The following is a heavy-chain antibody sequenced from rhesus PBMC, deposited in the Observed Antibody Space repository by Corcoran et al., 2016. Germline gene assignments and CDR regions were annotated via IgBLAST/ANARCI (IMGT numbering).Heavy chain of an antibody. CDR2: IDGNGANP. V-gene: IGHV4-73*01. D-gene: IGHD3-9*01. Sequence: QVKLQQWGAGLVKPWETLSLTCAVYGGSISGYYYWTWIRQSPGKGLESLGYIDGNGANPNYTPLLMNRVTISRATSKNHFSRKLGSWTAADTAVYYCARVPFYEDEYGYSYGLDSWGQGVVVTVS. J-gene: IGHJ6*01. CDR1: GGSISGYYY. CDR3: ARVPFYEDEYGYSYGLDS.